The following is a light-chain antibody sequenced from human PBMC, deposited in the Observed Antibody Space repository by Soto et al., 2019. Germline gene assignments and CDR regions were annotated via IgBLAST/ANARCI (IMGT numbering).Light chain of an antibody. CDR1: QSDNSF. Sequence: EIVLTQSPVTQSLSPGERATLSCRASQSDNSFLAWYQQKPGQAPRLLIYDTSKRATGIPARFSGSGSGTDFTLTISSLEPEDFAIYYCQQRAKWPLTFGGGTKVEIK. J-gene: IGKJ4*01. CDR2: DTS. V-gene: IGKV3-11*01. CDR3: QQRAKWPLT.